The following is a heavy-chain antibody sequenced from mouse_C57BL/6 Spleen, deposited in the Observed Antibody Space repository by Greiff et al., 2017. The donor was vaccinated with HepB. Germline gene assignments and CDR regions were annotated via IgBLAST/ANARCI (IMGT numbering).Heavy chain of an antibody. J-gene: IGHJ4*01. CDR3: AGVGLRRRPYYYALDY. Sequence: EVKLVESEGGLVQPGSSMKLSCTASGFTFSDYYMAWVRQVPEKGLEWVANINYDGSSTYYLDSLKSRFIISRDNATNILYLQMSSLKSEDTATYYCAGVGLRRRPYYYALDYWGQGTSVTVSS. CDR1: GFTFSDYY. CDR2: INYDGSST. D-gene: IGHD2-2*01. V-gene: IGHV5-16*01.